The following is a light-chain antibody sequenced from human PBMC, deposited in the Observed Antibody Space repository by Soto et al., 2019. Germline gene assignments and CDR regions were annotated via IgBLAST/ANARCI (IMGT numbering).Light chain of an antibody. Sequence: DIQMTQSPSSLSASVGDRVTITCRASQGISNYLAWYQQKPGQVPKLLIYAASTLQSGVPSRFSGRGSGTDFTLTISRLQPEDVATYYCQKYNSARFTFGPGTKVDIK. J-gene: IGKJ3*01. V-gene: IGKV1-27*01. CDR2: AAS. CDR3: QKYNSARFT. CDR1: QGISNY.